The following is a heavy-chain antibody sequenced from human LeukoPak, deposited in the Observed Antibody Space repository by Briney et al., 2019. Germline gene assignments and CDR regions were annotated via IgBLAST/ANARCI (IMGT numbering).Heavy chain of an antibody. CDR3: ARGRYYEPFDY. J-gene: IGHJ4*02. CDR2: INYSGST. V-gene: IGHV4-39*07. D-gene: IGHD3-22*01. Sequence: SETLSLTCSVSGGSISSSSYYRGWIRQPPGKGLEWIGSINYSGSTYYNPSLKSRVTISVDTSKNQFSLKLISVTAADTAVYYCARGRYYEPFDYWGQGTLVTVSS. CDR1: GGSISSSSYY.